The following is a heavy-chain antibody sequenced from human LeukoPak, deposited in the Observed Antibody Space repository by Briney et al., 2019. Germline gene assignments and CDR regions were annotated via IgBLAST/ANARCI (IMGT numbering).Heavy chain of an antibody. Sequence: GGSLRLSCAASGFNFNNFAMSWVRQAPGKGPEWLSAMNGPADTTYYAESVKGRFTISRDYSKSMVYLQMTSLRVEDTAIYYCAKGAEIDHWGQGTLVTVSS. J-gene: IGHJ4*02. CDR2: MNGPADTT. CDR3: AKGAEIDH. V-gene: IGHV3-23*01. CDR1: GFNFNNFA.